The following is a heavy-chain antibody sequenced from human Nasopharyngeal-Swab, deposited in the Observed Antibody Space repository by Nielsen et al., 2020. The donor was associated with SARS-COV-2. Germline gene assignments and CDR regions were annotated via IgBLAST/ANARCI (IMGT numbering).Heavy chain of an antibody. D-gene: IGHD2-15*01. CDR2: ISSSSSTI. CDR3: ARVSYCSGGSCYSYYGMDV. J-gene: IGHJ6*02. V-gene: IGHV3-48*02. CDR1: GFTFSSYS. Sequence: ETLSLTCAASGFTFSSYSMNWVRQAPGKGLEWVSYISSSSSTIYYADSVKGRFTISRDNAKNSLYLQMNSLRDEDTAVYYCARVSYCSGGSCYSYYGMDVWGQGTTVTVSS.